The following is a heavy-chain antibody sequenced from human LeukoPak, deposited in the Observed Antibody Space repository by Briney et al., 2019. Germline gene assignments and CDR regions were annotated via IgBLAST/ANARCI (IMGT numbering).Heavy chain of an antibody. Sequence: RGSLGLSCAASGFTFSSYAMHWVRQAPGKGLEYVSAISSNGDSTYYANSVKGRFTISRDNSKNMLYLQMGSLRAEDMAVYYCARPGRDGYNYDAFDIWGQGTMVSISS. CDR3: ARPGRDGYNYDAFDI. V-gene: IGHV3-64*01. CDR1: GFTFSSYA. CDR2: ISSNGDST. J-gene: IGHJ3*02. D-gene: IGHD5-24*01.